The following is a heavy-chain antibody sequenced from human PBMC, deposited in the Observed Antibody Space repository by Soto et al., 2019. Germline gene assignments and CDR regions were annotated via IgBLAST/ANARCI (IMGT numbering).Heavy chain of an antibody. J-gene: IGHJ4*02. Sequence: QVQLVESGGGVVQPGRSLRLSCAASGFTFRTFTMHWVRQAPGKGLEWVAVISSDGSDEYYADSVKGRFTISRDNSKNILSLQINSLRSEDTAVYFCARVFGSAWFGGHFDNWGQGTLVTVSS. V-gene: IGHV3-30-3*01. CDR2: ISSDGSDE. D-gene: IGHD6-19*01. CDR1: GFTFRTFT. CDR3: ARVFGSAWFGGHFDN.